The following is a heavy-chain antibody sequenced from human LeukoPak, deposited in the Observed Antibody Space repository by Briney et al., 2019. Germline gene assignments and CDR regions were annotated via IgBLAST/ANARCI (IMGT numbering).Heavy chain of an antibody. CDR2: ISGSGGST. CDR1: GFXFSNNA. CDR3: AKDVGGYSGYGFDY. Sequence: PGGSLRLSCAASGFXFSNNAISWVRQAPGKGLEWVSGISGSGGSTYYADSVKGRLTISRDNSKNTLYVQMNSLRAEDTAVYYCAKDVGGYSGYGFDYWGQGTLVTVSS. D-gene: IGHD5-12*01. V-gene: IGHV3-23*01. J-gene: IGHJ4*02.